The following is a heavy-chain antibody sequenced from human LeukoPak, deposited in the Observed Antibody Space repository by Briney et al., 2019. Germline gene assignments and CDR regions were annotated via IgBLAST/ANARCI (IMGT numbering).Heavy chain of an antibody. J-gene: IGHJ5*02. CDR3: ARGEYGSGSYYHVLFDP. CDR2: ISYSGST. Sequence: SETLSLTCTVSGGSISSYYWSWIRQPPGKGLEWIGYISYSGSTNYNPSLKSRVTKSVDTSKNQFSLKLNSVTAADTAVYYCARGEYGSGSYYHVLFDPWGQGTLVTVSS. V-gene: IGHV4-59*01. D-gene: IGHD3-10*01. CDR1: GGSISSYY.